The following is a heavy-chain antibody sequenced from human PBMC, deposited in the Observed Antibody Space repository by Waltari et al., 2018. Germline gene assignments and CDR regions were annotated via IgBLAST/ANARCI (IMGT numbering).Heavy chain of an antibody. CDR3: ARARLTTRRGVIDWFDP. D-gene: IGHD3-10*01. V-gene: IGHV4-61*08. CDR1: GGSVSSDDYY. CDR2: VYHGGGT. J-gene: IGHJ5*02. Sequence: QVHLQESGPGLVMPSETLSLTCTVSGGSVSSDDYYWSWIRQPPGKGLEWMGYVYHGGGTNYNPSLKRRVIISVDTSKNQFSLKLRSVTAADTAIYYCARARLTTRRGVIDWFDPWGQGTLVTVSS.